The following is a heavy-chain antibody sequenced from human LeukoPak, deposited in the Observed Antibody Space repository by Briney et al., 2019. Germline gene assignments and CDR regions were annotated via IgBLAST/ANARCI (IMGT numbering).Heavy chain of an antibody. CDR3: ARRLVVPAAKFFDY. CDR2: IGGSGGSI. CDR1: GFTFSSYA. J-gene: IGHJ4*02. V-gene: IGHV3-23*01. D-gene: IGHD2-2*01. Sequence: GGSLRLSCAASGFTFSSYAMSWVRQAPGKGLEWVSGIGGSGGSIYYADSVKGRFTISRDNSKNTLYLQMNSLRAEDTAVYYCARRLVVPAAKFFDYWGQGTLVTVSS.